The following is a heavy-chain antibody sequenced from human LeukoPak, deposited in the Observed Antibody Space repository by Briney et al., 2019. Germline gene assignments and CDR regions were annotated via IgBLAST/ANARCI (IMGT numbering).Heavy chain of an antibody. CDR1: GFRFGCYA. Sequence: SVKVSCKTSGFRFGCYAINGLRQAPGQGLEWMGAITPVTGPTNYAQKFQDRVTITAVESTDTAYMEMSGLRSEDTAVFYCATGSHGGGDYWGQGSLVIVSS. D-gene: IGHD3-10*01. CDR3: ATGSHGGGDY. V-gene: IGHV1-69*13. CDR2: ITPVTGPT. J-gene: IGHJ4*02.